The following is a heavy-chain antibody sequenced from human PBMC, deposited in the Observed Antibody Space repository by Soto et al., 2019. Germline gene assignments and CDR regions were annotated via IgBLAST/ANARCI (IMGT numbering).Heavy chain of an antibody. CDR3: ARDPNPMTDYDFWSGSSPLSYFDY. V-gene: IGHV3-11*01. CDR1: GFTFSDYY. J-gene: IGHJ4*02. CDR2: ISSSGSTI. Sequence: GGSLRLSCAASGFTFSDYYMSWIRQAPGKGLEWVSYISSSGSTIYYANSVKGRFTNSRDNAKNSLYLQMNSLRAEDTAVYYCARDPNPMTDYDFWSGSSPLSYFDYWGQGTLVTVSS. D-gene: IGHD3-3*01.